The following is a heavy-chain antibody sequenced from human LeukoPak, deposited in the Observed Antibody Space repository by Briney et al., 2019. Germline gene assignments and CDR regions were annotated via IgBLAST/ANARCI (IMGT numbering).Heavy chain of an antibody. CDR2: IQYDGSKK. J-gene: IGHJ6*03. V-gene: IGHV3-30*02. Sequence: GGSLRLSCVASGFTFSSNGMHWVRQAPGKGLEWVTFIQYDGSKKYYADSVKGRFTISRDNSKNTLYLEMNSLRAEDTAVYYCAKGAKRLGYCSGGTCYSNYDYYYMDVWGKGTTVTISS. D-gene: IGHD2-15*01. CDR1: GFTFSSNG. CDR3: AKGAKRLGYCSGGTCYSNYDYYYMDV.